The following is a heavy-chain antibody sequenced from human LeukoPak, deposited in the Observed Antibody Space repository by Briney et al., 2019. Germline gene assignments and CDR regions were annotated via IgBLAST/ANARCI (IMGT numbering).Heavy chain of an antibody. J-gene: IGHJ4*02. CDR3: ARAPWLPAALDY. V-gene: IGHV3-53*01. CDR1: GFNVSSNY. D-gene: IGHD2-2*01. Sequence: GGSLRLSCAASGFNVSSNYMSWVRQAPGKGLEWVSVIYSGGSTYYADSVKGRFTISRDNSKNTLYLQMNSLRAEDTAVYYCARAPWLPAALDYWGQGTLVTVSS. CDR2: IYSGGST.